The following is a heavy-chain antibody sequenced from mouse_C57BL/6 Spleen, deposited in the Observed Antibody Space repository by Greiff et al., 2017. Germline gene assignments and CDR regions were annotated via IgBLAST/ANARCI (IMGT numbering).Heavy chain of an antibody. J-gene: IGHJ2*01. V-gene: IGHV1-19*01. CDR2: INPYNGGT. D-gene: IGHD1-1*01. CDR1: GYTFTDYY. CDR3: ARGPFTTVGAGDFDY. Sequence: EVQLQQSGPVLVKPGASVKMSCKASGYTFTDYYMNWVKQSHGKSLEWIGVINPYNGGTSYNQKFKGKATLTVDKSSSTAYMELNSLTSEDSAVYYCARGPFTTVGAGDFDYWGQGTTRTVSS.